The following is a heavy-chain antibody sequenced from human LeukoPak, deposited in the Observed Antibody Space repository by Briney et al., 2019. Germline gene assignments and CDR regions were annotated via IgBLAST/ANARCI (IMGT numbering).Heavy chain of an antibody. J-gene: IGHJ6*03. CDR2: ITWDCGST. V-gene: IGHV3-43D*03. Sequence: GGSLCLSCAASGFTFDDYAMHWVRQASRKGLEWVYIITWDCGSTHYADSVEGRFTISRDNRENSLYLQMNSLRPEDTALYYCAKDRAARGRGNYFYMDVWGKGTTVTVSS. CDR3: AKDRAARGRGNYFYMDV. D-gene: IGHD2/OR15-2a*01. CDR1: GFTFDDYA.